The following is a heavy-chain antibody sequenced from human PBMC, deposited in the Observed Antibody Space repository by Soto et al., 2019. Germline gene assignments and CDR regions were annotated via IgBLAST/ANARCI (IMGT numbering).Heavy chain of an antibody. Sequence: VGSLSLSCAASGFPFSSYGMHWVRQAPGKGLEWVAVIWYDVSNKYYADSVKGRFTISRDNSKNTLYLQMNSLRAEDTAVYYCARVRSTTGQYYYDSSGPNRRGPRTHDSFDIWGNGKMVT. CDR3: ARVRSTTGQYYYDSSGPNRRGPRTHDSFDI. J-gene: IGHJ3*02. D-gene: IGHD3-22*01. CDR1: GFPFSSYG. V-gene: IGHV3-33*01. CDR2: IWYDVSNK.